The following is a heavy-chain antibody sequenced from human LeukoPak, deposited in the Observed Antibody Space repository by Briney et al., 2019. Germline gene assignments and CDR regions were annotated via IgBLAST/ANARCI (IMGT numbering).Heavy chain of an antibody. CDR3: ASSPYSSSW. CDR2: IWYDGSIK. Sequence: PGGSLRLSCAASGFTFGSSGMHWVRQAPGKGLQWVALIWYDGSIKYYADSVKGRFTISRDNAKNTLYLQMNSLRAEDTAVYYCASSPYSSSWWGQGTLVTVSS. D-gene: IGHD6-6*01. V-gene: IGHV3-33*03. CDR1: GFTFGSSG. J-gene: IGHJ4*02.